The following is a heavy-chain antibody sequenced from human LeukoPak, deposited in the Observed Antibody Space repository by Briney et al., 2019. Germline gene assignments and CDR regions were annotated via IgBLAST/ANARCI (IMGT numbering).Heavy chain of an antibody. CDR2: VKVDGSEK. J-gene: IGHJ4*02. Sequence: GGSLRLSCAASGFTFNDFWMSWVRQAPGKGLEWVANVKVDGSEKYYVDSVKGRFTISRDNAKNSLYLQMNSLRAEDTAVYYCARNGRSLDFWGQGTLVTVSS. D-gene: IGHD2-15*01. V-gene: IGHV3-7*01. CDR1: GFTFNDFW. CDR3: ARNGRSLDF.